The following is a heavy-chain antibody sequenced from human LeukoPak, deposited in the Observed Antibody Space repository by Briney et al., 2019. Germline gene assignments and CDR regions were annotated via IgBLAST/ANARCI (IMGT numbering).Heavy chain of an antibody. Sequence: GGSLRLSCAASGFTFNTDWMSWVRQAPGKGLEWVANIKEDGSEIYYVDSVKGRFTISRDNAKNSLYLQMNGLRAEDTAVYYCARGVYYFDYWGQGTLVTVSS. D-gene: IGHD2/OR15-2a*01. J-gene: IGHJ4*02. CDR1: GFTFNTDW. CDR2: IKEDGSEI. V-gene: IGHV3-7*04. CDR3: ARGVYYFDY.